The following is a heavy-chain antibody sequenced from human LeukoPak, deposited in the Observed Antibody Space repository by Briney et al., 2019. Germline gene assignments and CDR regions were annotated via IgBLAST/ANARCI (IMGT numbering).Heavy chain of an antibody. J-gene: IGHJ4*02. CDR1: GYTFTGYY. D-gene: IGHD2-2*01. Sequence: GASVKVSCKASGYTFTGYYMHWVRQAPGQGLEWMGWINPNSGGTNYAQKFQGRVTMTRDTSISTAYMELSRLRSDDTAVYYCARDQDEYQLLSGCDYWGQGTLVTVSS. CDR2: INPNSGGT. CDR3: ARDQDEYQLLSGCDY. V-gene: IGHV1-2*02.